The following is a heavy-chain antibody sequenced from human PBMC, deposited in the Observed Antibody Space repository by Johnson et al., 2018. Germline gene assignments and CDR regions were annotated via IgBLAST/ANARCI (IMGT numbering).Heavy chain of an antibody. J-gene: IGHJ3*01. V-gene: IGHV3-48*01. D-gene: IGHD4/OR15-4a*01. CDR3: VRDTNFAFDV. Sequence: VQLVESGGGLEQPGGSLRLSCVASGFTFSTEPMNWVRQAPGKGLEWVSNIRSGGDTMAYADSVNGRFTISRDNAKNALFLQMNSLSVEDTAVYYCVRDTNFAFDVWGKGTMVSVSS. CDR2: IRSGGDTM. CDR1: GFTFSTEP.